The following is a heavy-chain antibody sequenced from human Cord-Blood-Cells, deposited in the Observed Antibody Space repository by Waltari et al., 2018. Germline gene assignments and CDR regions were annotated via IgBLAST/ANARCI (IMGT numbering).Heavy chain of an antibody. CDR1: GFTVSTNH. Sequence: EVQLVESGGALIQLGGSLSLSCAPSGFTVSTNHMSWVGQVPGKGLEWVSVIYSGGSTYYADSVKGRFTISRDNSKNTLYLQMNSLRAEDTAVYYCARGIVGATSWFDPWGQGTLVTVSS. J-gene: IGHJ5*02. D-gene: IGHD1-26*01. CDR3: ARGIVGATSWFDP. V-gene: IGHV3-53*01. CDR2: IYSGGST.